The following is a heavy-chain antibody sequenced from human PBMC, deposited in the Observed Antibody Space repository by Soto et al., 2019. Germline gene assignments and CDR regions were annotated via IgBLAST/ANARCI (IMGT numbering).Heavy chain of an antibody. CDR3: ARSYYDSSEGAFDI. CDR1: GFTFTRYA. Sequence: GETLKISCAASGFTFTRYALHWVRQASGTGLEWVAVISYDGSNKYYADSVKERFTISRDNSKNTLYLQMNSLRAEDTAVYYCARSYYDSSEGAFDIWGQGTMVTVSS. CDR2: ISYDGSNK. V-gene: IGHV3-30*04. J-gene: IGHJ3*02. D-gene: IGHD3-22*01.